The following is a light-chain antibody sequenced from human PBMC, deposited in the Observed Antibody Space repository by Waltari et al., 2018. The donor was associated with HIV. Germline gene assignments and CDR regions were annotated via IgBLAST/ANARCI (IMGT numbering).Light chain of an antibody. CDR3: QQYYKWPLT. Sequence: EIVMIQSPGTLSVSPGDRATLSCRASESVNSNLAWYQQKPGQAPRLRIFGASTRAPGIAARFSGSASGTEFTLTISRLQSEDFAVYYCQQYYKWPLTFGQGTRLEIK. J-gene: IGKJ5*01. CDR2: GAS. V-gene: IGKV3D-15*01. CDR1: ESVNSN.